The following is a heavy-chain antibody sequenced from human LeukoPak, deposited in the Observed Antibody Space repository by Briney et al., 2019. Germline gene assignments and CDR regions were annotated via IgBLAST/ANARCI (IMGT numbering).Heavy chain of an antibody. CDR1: GFTFSYYG. Sequence: GRSLRLSCAASGFTFSYYGMHWVRQAPGKGLEWVAFIRYDGNDKFYAESVKGRFTISRDSSRNTLYLQMKSLRPEDTAVYYCAKDLMRDRWFGESWGQGTLVTVSS. J-gene: IGHJ5*02. V-gene: IGHV3-30*02. D-gene: IGHD3-10*01. CDR3: AKDLMRDRWFGES. CDR2: IRYDGNDK.